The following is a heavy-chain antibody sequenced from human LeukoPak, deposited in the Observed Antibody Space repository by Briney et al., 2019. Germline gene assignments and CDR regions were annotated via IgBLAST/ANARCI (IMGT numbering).Heavy chain of an antibody. D-gene: IGHD6-13*01. J-gene: IGHJ4*02. CDR3: ARDPSIAAAGHLFDY. V-gene: IGHV4-59*02. Sequence: GSLRLSCEGSGFSARGNYMSWDRQTPGKGLEWIGYIYYSGSTNYNPSLKSRVTISVDTSKNQFSLKLSSVTAADTAVYYCARDPSIAAAGHLFDYWGQGTLVTVSS. CDR1: GFSARGNY. CDR2: IYYSGST.